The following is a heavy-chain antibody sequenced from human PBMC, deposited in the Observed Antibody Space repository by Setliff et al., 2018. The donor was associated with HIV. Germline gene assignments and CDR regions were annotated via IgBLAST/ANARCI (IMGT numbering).Heavy chain of an antibody. D-gene: IGHD3-22*01. V-gene: IGHV3-30*04. CDR2: ISYDGNHK. CDR1: GFTFSSYA. CDR3: ARVRFPYESSGYSLDY. Sequence: GGSLRLSCAASGFTFSSYAMHWVRQAPGKGLEWVAVISYDGNHKYYADSVKGRSTISRDKSKNTLDLQMNSLRTEDTAVYYCARVRFPYESSGYSLDYWGQGTLVTVSS. J-gene: IGHJ4*02.